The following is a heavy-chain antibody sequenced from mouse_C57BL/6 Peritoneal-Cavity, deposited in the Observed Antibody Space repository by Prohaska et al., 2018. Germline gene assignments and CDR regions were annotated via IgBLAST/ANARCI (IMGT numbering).Heavy chain of an antibody. CDR2: IDPSDSET. CDR3: GREGSNYGFAY. D-gene: IGHD2-5*01. Sequence: QVQLQQPGAELVRPGSSVKLSCKASGYTFTSYWMHWVKQRPIQGLEWIGNIDPSDSETHYNQKFKDKATLTVDKSSSTAYMQLSSLTSEDSAVYYCGREGSNYGFAYWGQGTLVTVSA. V-gene: IGHV1-52*01. CDR1: GYTFTSYW. J-gene: IGHJ3*01.